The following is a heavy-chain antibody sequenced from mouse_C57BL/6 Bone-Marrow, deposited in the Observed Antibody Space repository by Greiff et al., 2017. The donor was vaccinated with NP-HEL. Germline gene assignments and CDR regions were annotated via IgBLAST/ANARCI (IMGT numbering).Heavy chain of an antibody. D-gene: IGHD2-14*01. CDR1: GFSFNTYA. J-gene: IGHJ4*01. CDR2: IRSKSNNYAT. CDR3: VRWGVRPNAMDY. V-gene: IGHV10-1*01. Sequence: EVQLVESGGGLVQPKGSLKLSCAASGFSFNTYAMNWVRQAPGKGLEWVARIRSKSNNYATYYADSVKDRFTISRDDSESMLYLQMNNLKTEDTAMYYCVRWGVRPNAMDYWGQGTSVTVSS.